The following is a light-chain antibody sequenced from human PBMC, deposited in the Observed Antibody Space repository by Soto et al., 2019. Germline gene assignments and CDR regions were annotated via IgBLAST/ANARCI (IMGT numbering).Light chain of an antibody. J-gene: IGKJ1*01. Sequence: GERATLCCRASESVSSSYLAWYQQKHGQAPRLLIYCASSRATGIPERFSGSGSGKDFTLTISRLEPEDFAVYDCQQYGSSGTFGQGTKVDI. CDR1: ESVSSSY. V-gene: IGKV3-20*01. CDR2: CAS. CDR3: QQYGSSGT.